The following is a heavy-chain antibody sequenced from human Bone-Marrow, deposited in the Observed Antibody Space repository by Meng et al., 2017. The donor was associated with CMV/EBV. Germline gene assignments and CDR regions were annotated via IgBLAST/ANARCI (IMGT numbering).Heavy chain of an antibody. V-gene: IGHV1-2*02. J-gene: IGHJ6*02. D-gene: IGHD6-13*01. Sequence: ASVKVSCKASGYTFTGYYMHWVRQAPGQGLEWMGWINPNSGGTNYAQKFQGRVTMTRDTSISTAYMELSRLRSDDTAVYYCAREPRIAAAGTKTGGYYYGMDVWAQGTTATVSS. CDR3: AREPRIAAAGTKTGGYYYGMDV. CDR2: INPNSGGT. CDR1: GYTFTGYY.